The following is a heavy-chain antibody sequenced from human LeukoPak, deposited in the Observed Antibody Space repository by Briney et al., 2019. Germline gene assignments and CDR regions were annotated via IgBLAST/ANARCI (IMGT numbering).Heavy chain of an antibody. D-gene: IGHD6-19*01. CDR3: ARDGGAVAGLRPDRDYYYYGMDV. CDR2: IIPILGIA. J-gene: IGHJ6*02. V-gene: IGHV1-69*04. Sequence: SVKVSCKASGGTFSSYAISWVRQAPGQGLEWMGRIIPILGIANYAQKFRGRITIPTDKSTSTAYMELSSLRSEDTAVYYCARDGGAVAGLRPDRDYYYYGMDVWGQGTTVTVSS. CDR1: GGTFSSYA.